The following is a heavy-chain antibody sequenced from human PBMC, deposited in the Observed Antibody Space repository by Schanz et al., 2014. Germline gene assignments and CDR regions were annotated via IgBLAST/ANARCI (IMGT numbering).Heavy chain of an antibody. Sequence: EARLEESGGGLIQPGGSLRLSCAASGFMFSDYCFNWVRQAPGKGLEWIAYIGYSGVPIYYANSEGRFTVSRDNAKNSVHLQMNGLRAEDTAVYYCARDSIIRDMGPFDPWGQGTLVVVSS. V-gene: IGHV3-48*04. CDR2: IGYSGVPI. J-gene: IGHJ5*02. CDR1: GFMFSDYC. CDR3: ARDSIIRDMGPFDP.